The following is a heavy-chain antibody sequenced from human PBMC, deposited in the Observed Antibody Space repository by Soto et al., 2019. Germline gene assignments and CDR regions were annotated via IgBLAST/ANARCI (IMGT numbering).Heavy chain of an antibody. D-gene: IGHD5-18*01. CDR1: GYTFTTYG. Sequence: ASVKVSCKASGYTFTTYGISWVRQAPGQGFEWLGWINTHNGNTNYAQNLQGRVIMTADTSTSTAYMEMRSLRSDDTVVYYCARDVGYGLIDYWGQGTLVTVSS. J-gene: IGHJ4*02. CDR2: INTHNGNT. CDR3: ARDVGYGLIDY. V-gene: IGHV1-18*01.